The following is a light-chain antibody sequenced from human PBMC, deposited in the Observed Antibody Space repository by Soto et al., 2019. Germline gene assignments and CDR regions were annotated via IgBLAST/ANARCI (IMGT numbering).Light chain of an antibody. CDR1: QSVSSSY. CDR2: GAS. CDR3: QQYGSSQYT. Sequence: EIVLTQSPDTLSLSPGERATLSCRASQSVSSSYVAWYQHKPGQAPRLLIYGASSRATGIPDRFSASGSGTDFTLTISRLETADFAVYYCQQYGSSQYTFGQGTKLEIK. V-gene: IGKV3-20*01. J-gene: IGKJ2*01.